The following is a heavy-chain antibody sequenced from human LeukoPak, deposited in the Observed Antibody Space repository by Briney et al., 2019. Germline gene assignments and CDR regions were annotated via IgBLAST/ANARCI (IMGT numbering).Heavy chain of an antibody. V-gene: IGHV4-59*01. CDR2: FYYSGIN. CDR3: ARCAPDFYYGMDV. CDR1: GGSISGYY. Sequence: SETLSLTCTVSGGSISGYYRSWIRQPPGKGLEWIGYFYYSGINSYNPSLKSRVTISVDTSKNQFSLKLTSVTAADTAVYYCARCAPDFYYGMDVWGKGTTVTVSS. J-gene: IGHJ6*04.